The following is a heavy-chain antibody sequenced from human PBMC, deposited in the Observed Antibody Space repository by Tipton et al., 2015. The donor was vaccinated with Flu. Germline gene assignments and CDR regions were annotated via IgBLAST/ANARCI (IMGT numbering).Heavy chain of an antibody. CDR1: GGSISSYY. CDR2: IYYSGST. Sequence: TLSLTCTVSGGSISSYYWSWIRQPPGKGLEWIGYIYYSGSTNYNPSLKSRVTISIDTSKNQFSLKLSSVTAADTAVYYCAGVLVVVDYKSGGNFDYWGQGTLVTVSS. CDR3: AGVLVVVDYKSGGNFDY. V-gene: IGHV4-59*01. D-gene: IGHD2-15*01. J-gene: IGHJ4*02.